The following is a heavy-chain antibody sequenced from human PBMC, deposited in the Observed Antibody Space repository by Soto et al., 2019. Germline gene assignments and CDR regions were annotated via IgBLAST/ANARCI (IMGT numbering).Heavy chain of an antibody. CDR3: ARVLRGISFDGMDV. V-gene: IGHV3-33*01. CDR2: IWYDGSNK. D-gene: IGHD3-16*01. CDR1: GFTFSLYG. Sequence: QVQLVESGGGVVQPGRSLRLSCAASGFTFSLYGMHWVRQAPGKGLERVAVIWYDGSNKFYADSVKGRFTISRDNSKNTPYLQMNSLRDDDTAVYYCARVLRGISFDGMDVWGQGTTVIVSS. J-gene: IGHJ6*02.